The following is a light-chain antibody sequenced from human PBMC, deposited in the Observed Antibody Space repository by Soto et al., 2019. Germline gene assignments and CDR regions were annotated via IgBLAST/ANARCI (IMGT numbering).Light chain of an antibody. J-gene: IGLJ2*01. CDR3: SSYTSSAVI. V-gene: IGLV2-14*01. CDR1: SSDVGGYNY. CDR2: DVT. Sequence: QSALTQPASVSGSPGQSITISCTGTSSDVGGYNYVSWYQQHPGKAPKLMIYDVTNRPSGVAYRFSGSKFGNMASLTFSGLQAEDEADYYCSSYTSSAVIFGGGTKVTVL.